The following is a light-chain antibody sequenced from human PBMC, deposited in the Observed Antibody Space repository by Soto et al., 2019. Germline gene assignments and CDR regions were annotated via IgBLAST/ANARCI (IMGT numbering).Light chain of an antibody. Sequence: EIVMTQSPATLSVSPGDRATLSCMAGQGVTTNFAWYQQKSGQSPRLLIYDVSIRATGVPARFSATGSETDFTLTISGLQSEDSAVYFCQQYNNWPFSFGQGTRLEI. CDR1: QGVTTN. CDR3: QQYNNWPFS. J-gene: IGKJ5*01. CDR2: DVS. V-gene: IGKV3-15*01.